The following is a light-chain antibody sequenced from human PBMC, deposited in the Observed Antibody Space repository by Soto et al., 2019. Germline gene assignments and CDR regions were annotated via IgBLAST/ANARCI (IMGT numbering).Light chain of an antibody. J-gene: IGKJ1*01. CDR2: GAS. V-gene: IGKV3-20*01. CDR1: QSVSSSP. Sequence: EIVLTQSPGTLSLSPGERATLSCRASQSVSSSPLAWYQQKPGQAPRLLIYGASSRATGIPDRFSGSGSGTDFILIISRLEPEDFAVYYCQRYGSSLTWTFGQGTKVDIK. CDR3: QRYGSSLTWT.